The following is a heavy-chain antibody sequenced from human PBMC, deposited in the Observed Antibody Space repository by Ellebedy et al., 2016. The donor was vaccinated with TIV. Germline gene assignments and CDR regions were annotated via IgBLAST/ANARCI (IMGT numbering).Heavy chain of an antibody. CDR3: ARCPLTMIRADDEYNWIDP. J-gene: IGHJ5*02. CDR1: GFSFSDYY. D-gene: IGHD3-10*01. CDR2: ISRSGNTI. V-gene: IGHV3-11*01. Sequence: PGGSLRLSCAASGFSFSDYYMSWIRQAPGKGLEWVSYISRSGNTIYYADSVKGRFTISRDNAKNSLYLQMNSLRAEDTAVYYCARCPLTMIRADDEYNWIDPWGQGTLVTVSS.